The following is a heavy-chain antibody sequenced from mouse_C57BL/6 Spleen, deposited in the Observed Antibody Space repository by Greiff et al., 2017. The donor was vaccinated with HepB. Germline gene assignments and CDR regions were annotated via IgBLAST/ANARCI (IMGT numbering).Heavy chain of an antibody. CDR3: ARHEEGAPTGVNYAMDY. CDR1: GYTFTEYT. D-gene: IGHD5-1*01. Sequence: VQLQESGAELVKPGASVKLSCKASGYTFTEYTIHWVKQRSGQGLEWIGWFYPGSGSIKYNEKFKDKATLTADKSSSTVYMELSRLTSEDSAVYFCARHEEGAPTGVNYAMDYWGQGTSVTVSS. V-gene: IGHV1-62-2*01. J-gene: IGHJ4*01. CDR2: FYPGSGSI.